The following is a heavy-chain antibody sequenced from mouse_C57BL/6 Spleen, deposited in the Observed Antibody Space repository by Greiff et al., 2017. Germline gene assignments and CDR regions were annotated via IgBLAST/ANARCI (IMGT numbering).Heavy chain of an antibody. CDR2: IYPGDGDT. CDR3: ARDGVYGNYGAY. V-gene: IGHV1-80*01. J-gene: IGHJ3*01. Sequence: QVQLQQSGAELVKPGASVKISCKASGYAFSSYWMNWVKQRPGKGLEWIGQIYPGDGDTNYNGKFKGKATLTADKSSSTAYMPLSSLTSEDSAVYFCARDGVYGNYGAYWGQGTLVTVSA. CDR1: GYAFSSYW. D-gene: IGHD2-1*01.